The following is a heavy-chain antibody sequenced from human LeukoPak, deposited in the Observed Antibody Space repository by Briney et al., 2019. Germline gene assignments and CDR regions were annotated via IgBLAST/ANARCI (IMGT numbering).Heavy chain of an antibody. CDR1: GGSISSSSYY. CDR2: IYYSGST. D-gene: IGHD3-22*01. Sequence: SETLSLTCTVSGGSISSSSYYWGWIRQPPGKGLEWIGSIYYSGSTYYNPSLKSRVTISVDTSKDQFSLKLSSVTAADTAVYYCARHDLPCYYDSSGPPGAFDIWGRGTMVTVSS. J-gene: IGHJ3*02. V-gene: IGHV4-39*01. CDR3: ARHDLPCYYDSSGPPGAFDI.